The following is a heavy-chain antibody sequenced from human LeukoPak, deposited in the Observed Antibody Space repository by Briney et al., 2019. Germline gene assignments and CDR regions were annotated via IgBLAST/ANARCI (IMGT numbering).Heavy chain of an antibody. Sequence: PSETLSLTCTVSSGSISSYYWSWIRQPPGKGLEWIGYIYYSGSTYYNPSLKSRVTISVDTSENQFSLKLSSVTAADTAVYYCARYVVYGSGKYYFDYWGQGTLVTVSS. CDR3: ARYVVYGSGKYYFDY. CDR2: IYYSGST. J-gene: IGHJ4*02. CDR1: SGSISSYY. D-gene: IGHD3-10*01. V-gene: IGHV4-59*04.